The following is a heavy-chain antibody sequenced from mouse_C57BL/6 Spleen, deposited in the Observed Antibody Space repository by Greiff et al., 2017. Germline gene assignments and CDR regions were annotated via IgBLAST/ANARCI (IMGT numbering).Heavy chain of an antibody. D-gene: IGHD1-1*01. CDR3: ARRGGSPFFYAMDY. V-gene: IGHV1-18*01. CDR1: GYTFTDYN. Sequence: VQLKESGPELVKPGASVKIPCKASGYTFTDYNMDWVKQSHGKSLEWIGDINPNNGGTIYNQKFKGKATLTVDKSSSTAYMELRSLTSEDTAVYYCARRGGSPFFYAMDYWGQGTSVTVSS. CDR2: INPNNGGT. J-gene: IGHJ4*01.